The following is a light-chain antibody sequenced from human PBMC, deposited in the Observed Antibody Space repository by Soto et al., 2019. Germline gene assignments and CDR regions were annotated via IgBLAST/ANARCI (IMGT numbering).Light chain of an antibody. V-gene: IGLV1-44*01. CDR3: SYDISLHNYV. J-gene: IGLJ1*01. CDR1: SSNIGSNT. Sequence: QSVLTQPPSASGTPGQRVTISCSGSSSNIGSNTVNWYQHLPGTAPKLLIYGDNNRPSGVPDRFSGSKSGTSASLAITRLQAEDEADYCQSYDISLHNYVFGTGTKVTVL. CDR2: GDN.